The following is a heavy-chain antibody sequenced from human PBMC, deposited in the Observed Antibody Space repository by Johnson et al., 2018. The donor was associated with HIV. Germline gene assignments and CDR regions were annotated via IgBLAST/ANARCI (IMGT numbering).Heavy chain of an antibody. CDR3: ARVEHRGTQWPDAFDI. V-gene: IGHV3-30-3*01. Sequence: VQLVESGGGVVQPGRSLRLSCAASGFTFSSYAMHWVRQAPGKGLEWVAVISYDGSNKYYAEYVKGRFTISRDNSKNTLYLQMNSLRAEDTAVYYWARVEHRGTQWPDAFDIWGQGTMVTVSS. CDR2: ISYDGSNK. J-gene: IGHJ3*02. CDR1: GFTFSSYA. D-gene: IGHD1-14*01.